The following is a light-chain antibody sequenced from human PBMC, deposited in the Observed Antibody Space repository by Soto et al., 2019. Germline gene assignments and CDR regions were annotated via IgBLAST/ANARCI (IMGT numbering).Light chain of an antibody. V-gene: IGKV3D-15*01. CDR2: DVS. Sequence: EIEMTQSPGTLSVSPGERATLSCRASQSINSNLVWYQQKPGQAPRLLIYDVSTRAPGAPARFSGSGSGTEFTLTISSLQSKDFAVYYCQQYDKWPPSTFGQGTKVDIK. J-gene: IGKJ1*01. CDR3: QQYDKWPPST. CDR1: QSINSN.